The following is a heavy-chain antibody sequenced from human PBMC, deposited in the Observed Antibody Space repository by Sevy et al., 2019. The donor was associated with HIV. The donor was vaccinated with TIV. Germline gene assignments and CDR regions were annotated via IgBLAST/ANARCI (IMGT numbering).Heavy chain of an antibody. Sequence: ASVKVSCKASGYTFTDYFMHWVRQAPGQGLEWMAWINPNSGDTKYAQKFQGRVTVTRDTSIRTAYMELSRLRVDDTAVYYCASPGGYRYGSLLENWGQGTLVTVSS. CDR3: ASPGGYRYGSLLEN. CDR1: GYTFTDYF. V-gene: IGHV1-2*02. J-gene: IGHJ4*02. CDR2: INPNSGDT. D-gene: IGHD5-18*01.